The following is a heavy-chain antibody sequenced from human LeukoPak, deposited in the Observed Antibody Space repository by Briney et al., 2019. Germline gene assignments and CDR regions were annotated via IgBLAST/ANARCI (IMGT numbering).Heavy chain of an antibody. Sequence: TSETLSLICTVSGAFICSFYWCWIPQPPGKPLVWIGFIYYTGSTNYSPSLKSRVSISVGTSQNQFSLKLTSVTAADTAVYYCAALGLVTGAFDSWGQGTLVTVSA. CDR3: AALGLVTGAFDS. V-gene: IGHV4-59*08. D-gene: IGHD2/OR15-2a*01. J-gene: IGHJ4*02. CDR1: GAFICSFY. CDR2: IYYTGST.